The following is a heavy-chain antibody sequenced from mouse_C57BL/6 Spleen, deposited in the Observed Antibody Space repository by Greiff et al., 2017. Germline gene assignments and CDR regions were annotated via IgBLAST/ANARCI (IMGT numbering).Heavy chain of an antibody. J-gene: IGHJ2*01. CDR2: ISYDGSN. V-gene: IGHV3-6*01. CDR1: GYSITSGYY. CDR3: ARRRGYFDY. Sequence: VQLKESGPGLVKPSQSLSLTCSVTGYSITSGYYWNWIRQFPGNKLEWMGYISYDGSNNYNPSLKNRNSITRDTSKNQFFLKLNSVTTEDTATYCCARRRGYFDYWGQGTTLTVSS.